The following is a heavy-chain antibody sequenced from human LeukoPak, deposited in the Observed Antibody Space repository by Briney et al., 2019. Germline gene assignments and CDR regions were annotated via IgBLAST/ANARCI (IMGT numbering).Heavy chain of an antibody. CDR1: GGSINYYF. Sequence: SETLSLTCTVSGGSINYYFWSWIRQPPGKGLEWIGYIYYSGSTNYNPSLKSRVTISVDTSKNQFSLKLSSVTAADTAVYYCARQSSSGWYPAYFDYWGQGTLVTVSS. CDR2: IYYSGST. V-gene: IGHV4-59*08. CDR3: ARQSSSGWYPAYFDY. D-gene: IGHD6-19*01. J-gene: IGHJ4*02.